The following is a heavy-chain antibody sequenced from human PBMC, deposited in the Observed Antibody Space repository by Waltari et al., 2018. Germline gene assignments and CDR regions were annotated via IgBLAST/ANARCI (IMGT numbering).Heavy chain of an antibody. CDR2: IRYDGSNK. CDR3: AKDKQQLVPYFDY. D-gene: IGHD6-13*01. J-gene: IGHJ4*02. V-gene: IGHV3-30*02. CDR1: GFTFSSYG. Sequence: QVQLVESGGGVVQPGGSLRLSCAASGFTFSSYGMHWVRQAPGKGLEWVAFIRYDGSNKYYADSVKGRFTISRDNSKNTLYLQMNSLRAEDTAVYYCAKDKQQLVPYFDYWGQGTLVTVSS.